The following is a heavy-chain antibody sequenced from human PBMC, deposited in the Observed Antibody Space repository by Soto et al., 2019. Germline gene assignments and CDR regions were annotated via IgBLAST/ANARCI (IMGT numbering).Heavy chain of an antibody. CDR2: ISAYNGNT. CDR1: GYTFTSYG. J-gene: IGHJ4*02. V-gene: IGHV1-18*01. Sequence: QVQLVQSGAEVKKPGASVKVSCKASGYTFTSYGISWVRQAPGQGLEWMGWISAYNGNTKYTRKVQGRVTMTTDTSTSTAYMELMSLRSDDTAVYYCARAVAGPQNFDYWGQGTLVTVSS. D-gene: IGHD6-19*01. CDR3: ARAVAGPQNFDY.